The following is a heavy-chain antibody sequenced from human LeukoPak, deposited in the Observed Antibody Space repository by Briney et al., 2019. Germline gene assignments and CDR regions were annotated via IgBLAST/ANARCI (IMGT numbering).Heavy chain of an antibody. J-gene: IGHJ6*02. CDR3: ARGGYDFWSGYWRGGGNGMDV. CDR2: ISAYNGNT. D-gene: IGHD3-3*01. CDR1: GYTFTSYG. V-gene: IGHV1-18*01. Sequence: ASVKVSCKASGYTFTSYGISWVRQAPGQGLEWMGWISAYNGNTNYAQKLQGRVTMTTDTSTSTAYMELRSLRSDDTPVYYCARGGYDFWSGYWRGGGNGMDVWGQGTTVTVSS.